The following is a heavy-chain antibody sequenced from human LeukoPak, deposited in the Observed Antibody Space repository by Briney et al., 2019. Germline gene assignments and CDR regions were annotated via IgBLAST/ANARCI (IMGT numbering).Heavy chain of an antibody. CDR1: GGSFSGYY. V-gene: IGHV4-59*01. Sequence: PSETLSLTCAVYGGSFSGYYWSWIRQPPGKGLEWIGYIYYSGSTNYNPSLKSRVTISVDTSKNQFSPKLSSVTAADTAVYYCARTHYGGNRAGSTAYWGQGTLVTVSS. CDR3: ARTHYGGNRAGSTAY. D-gene: IGHD4-23*01. J-gene: IGHJ4*02. CDR2: IYYSGST.